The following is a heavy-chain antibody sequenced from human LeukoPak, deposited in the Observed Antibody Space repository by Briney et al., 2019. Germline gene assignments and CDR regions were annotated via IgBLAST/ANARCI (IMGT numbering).Heavy chain of an antibody. CDR1: GGSISSYY. V-gene: IGHV4-59*01. CDR2: IYYSGST. Sequence: SETLSLTCTVSGGSISSYYWSWIRQPPGKGLEWIGYIYYSGSTNYNPSLKSRVTISVDTSKNQFSLKLSSVTAADTAVYYCARDGPDRMIFDIWGQGTMVTVSS. CDR3: ARDGPDRMIFDI. D-gene: IGHD3-22*01. J-gene: IGHJ3*02.